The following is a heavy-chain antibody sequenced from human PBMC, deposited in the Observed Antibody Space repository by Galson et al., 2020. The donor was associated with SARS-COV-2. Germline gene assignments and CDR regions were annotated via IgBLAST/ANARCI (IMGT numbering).Heavy chain of an antibody. D-gene: IGHD2-2*01. CDR1: GYTFTGYY. V-gene: IGHV1-2*02. CDR3: AGQDCSSTSCYVPLVSEYGMDV. Sequence: ASVKVSCKASGYTFTGYYMHWVRQAPGQGLEWMGWINPNSGGTNYAQKFQGRVTMTRDTSISTAYMELSRLRSDDTAVYYCAGQDCSSTSCYVPLVSEYGMDVWGQGTTVTVSS. CDR2: INPNSGGT. J-gene: IGHJ6*02.